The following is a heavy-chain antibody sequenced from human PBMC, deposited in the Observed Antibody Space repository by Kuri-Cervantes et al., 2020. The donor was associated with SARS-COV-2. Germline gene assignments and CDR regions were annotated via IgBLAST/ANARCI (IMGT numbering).Heavy chain of an antibody. CDR1: GYSFTSYW. J-gene: IGHJ3*02. V-gene: IGHV5-51*01. Sequence: GESLKISCKGSGYSFTSYWIGWVRQMPGKGLEWMGIIYPGDSDTRYSPSFQGQVTISADKSISTACLQWSSLKASDTAMYYCARRSRPYGDDDAFDIWGQGTMVTVSS. CDR2: IYPGDSDT. D-gene: IGHD4-17*01. CDR3: ARRSRPYGDDDAFDI.